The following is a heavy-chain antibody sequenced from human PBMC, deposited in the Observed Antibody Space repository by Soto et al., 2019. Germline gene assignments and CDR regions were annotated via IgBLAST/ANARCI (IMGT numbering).Heavy chain of an antibody. CDR3: ASTYCSSTSCYSAGADY. Sequence: QVQLQESGPGLVKPSETLSLTCTVSGGSVSSGSYYWSWIRQPPGKGLEWSGYIHYTGSTNCNPPLMSRITISVDTSKNQFSLKLSSVTAADTAVYYCASTYCSSTSCYSAGADYWGPGSLVTVSS. CDR1: GGSVSSGSYY. V-gene: IGHV4-61*01. D-gene: IGHD2-2*01. CDR2: IHYTGST. J-gene: IGHJ4*02.